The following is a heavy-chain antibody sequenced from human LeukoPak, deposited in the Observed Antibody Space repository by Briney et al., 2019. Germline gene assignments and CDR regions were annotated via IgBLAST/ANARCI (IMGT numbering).Heavy chain of an antibody. CDR3: AKDMEHDYGGNLDY. CDR1: GYAFSDYY. CDR2: IDPTSGDT. J-gene: IGHJ4*02. D-gene: IGHD4-23*01. V-gene: IGHV1-2*02. Sequence: ASVKVSCKASGYAFSDYYMHWVRQAPGQGLEWMGWIDPTSGDTKYAHKFQGRVSMTRDTSISTADMEVSSLRSDDTAVYYCAKDMEHDYGGNLDYWGQGTLVTVSS.